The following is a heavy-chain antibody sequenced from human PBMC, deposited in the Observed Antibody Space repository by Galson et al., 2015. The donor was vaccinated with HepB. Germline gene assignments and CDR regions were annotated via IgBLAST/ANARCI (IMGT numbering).Heavy chain of an antibody. CDR2: IRSRAYGGTT. D-gene: IGHD6-13*01. V-gene: IGHV3-49*03. Sequence: SLRLSCAASGFTFGDYAMSWFRQAPGKGLEWVGFIRSRAYGGTTEYAASVKGRFTISREDSKSIAYLQMNSLKTEDTAVYYCTRSLAFYSSSWYRYTDVWGKGTTVTVSS. CDR3: TRSLAFYSSSWYRYTDV. CDR1: GFTFGDYA. J-gene: IGHJ6*04.